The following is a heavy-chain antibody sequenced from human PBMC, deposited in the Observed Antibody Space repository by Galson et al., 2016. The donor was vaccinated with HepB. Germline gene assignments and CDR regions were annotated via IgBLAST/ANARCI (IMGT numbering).Heavy chain of an antibody. V-gene: IGHV3-43*01. CDR2: ISWNGGFA. CDR3: VKGGGNYLAY. CDR1: GFTFDDYT. D-gene: IGHD3-16*01. Sequence: SLRLSCAASGFTFDDYTMHWVRQAPGKGPEWVSLISWNGGFAYYADSVKGRFTVSRDNSKNSLSLQMNGLVSEDTALYYCVKGGGNYLAYWGQGTLVTVSS. J-gene: IGHJ4*02.